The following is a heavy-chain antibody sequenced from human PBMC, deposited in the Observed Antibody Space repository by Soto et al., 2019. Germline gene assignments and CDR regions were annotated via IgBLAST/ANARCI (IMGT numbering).Heavy chain of an antibody. Sequence: ASVKVSCTASGYTFTIYGISWVRQAPGQGLEWMGWISAYNGNTNYAQKLQGRVTMTTDTSTSTAYMELRSLRSDDTAVYYCARPDPYVSSFDYWRQRXLVPVHS. CDR1: GYTFTIYG. J-gene: IGHJ4*02. D-gene: IGHD3-10*02. CDR3: ARPDPYVSSFDY. V-gene: IGHV1-18*01. CDR2: ISAYNGNT.